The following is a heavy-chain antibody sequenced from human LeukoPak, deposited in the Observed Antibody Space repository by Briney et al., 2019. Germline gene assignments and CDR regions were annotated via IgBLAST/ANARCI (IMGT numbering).Heavy chain of an antibody. V-gene: IGHV3-23*01. J-gene: IGHJ4*02. Sequence: GGSLRLSCVASGFTFSSYVMSWVRQAPGKGLEWVSSISGGGGSTYYADSVKGRFTISRDNSKNTLYLQMNSLRAEDTAVYYCAKGNNYGDFYWGQGTVVTVSS. D-gene: IGHD4-17*01. CDR2: ISGGGGST. CDR3: AKGNNYGDFY. CDR1: GFTFSSYV.